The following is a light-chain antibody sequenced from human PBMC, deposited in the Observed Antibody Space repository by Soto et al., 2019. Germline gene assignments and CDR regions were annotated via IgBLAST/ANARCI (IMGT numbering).Light chain of an antibody. CDR3: QQYNNWPQT. CDR2: GAS. CDR1: QSVSSN. Sequence: EIVMTQSPASLSVSPGERATLSCRASQSVSSNLAWYQQKPGQAPRLLIYGASTRATGIPARFSGSGSGTEFTLTISGLQSDDFAVYSCQQYNNWPQTFGQGSKLQ. V-gene: IGKV3-15*01. J-gene: IGKJ1*01.